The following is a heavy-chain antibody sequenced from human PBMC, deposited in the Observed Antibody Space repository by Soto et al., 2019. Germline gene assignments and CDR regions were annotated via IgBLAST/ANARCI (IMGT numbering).Heavy chain of an antibody. CDR2: FDPEDGET. CDR1: GYTLTELS. Sequence: GASVKVSCKVSGYTLTELSMHWVRQAPGKGLEWLGGFDPEDGETIYAQKFQGRVTMTEDTSTDTAYMELSSLRSEDTAVYYCATVAHMTTVTHYYYYYGMDVWGQGTTVTVSS. V-gene: IGHV1-24*01. D-gene: IGHD4-17*01. CDR3: ATVAHMTTVTHYYYYYGMDV. J-gene: IGHJ6*02.